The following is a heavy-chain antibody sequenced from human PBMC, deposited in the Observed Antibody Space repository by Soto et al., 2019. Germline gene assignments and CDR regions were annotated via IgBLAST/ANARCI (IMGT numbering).Heavy chain of an antibody. CDR3: ARSSYGYSVFDY. V-gene: IGHV4-34*01. CDR1: GGSFSWYY. Sequence: SETLSLTCAVYGGSFSWYYWSWIRQPPGKGLEWIGEINHSGSTNYNPSLKSRVTISVDTSKNQFSLKLSSVTAADTAVYYCARSSYGYSVFDYWGQGTLVTVSS. CDR2: INHSGST. J-gene: IGHJ4*02. D-gene: IGHD5-18*01.